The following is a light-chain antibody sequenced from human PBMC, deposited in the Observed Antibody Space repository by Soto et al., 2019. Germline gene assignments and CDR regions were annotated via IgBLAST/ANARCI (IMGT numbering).Light chain of an antibody. J-gene: IGLJ3*02. Sequence: SYVLTQPPSLSVAPGETARITCEENNIGSQNVHWYQQKPGQAPLLVIYYDGDRPSGIPARFSGSNSGNTATLTISGVEAGDEAAYYCQLWDIASDQLVMFGGGTKLTVL. CDR2: YDG. CDR3: QLWDIASDQLVM. CDR1: NIGSQN. V-gene: IGLV3-21*04.